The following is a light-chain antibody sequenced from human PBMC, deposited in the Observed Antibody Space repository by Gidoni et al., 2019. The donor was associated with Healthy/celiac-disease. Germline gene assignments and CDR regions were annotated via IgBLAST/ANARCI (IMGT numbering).Light chain of an antibody. CDR3: SSWARGDTLV. Sequence: SVLTQPASASGSLGQSITISCTGTSSDVGAHNYCFWYQQHPGKAPKLMISEVSIRPSGVSYRFSGSKSGNTASLVIAGLQAEDEADYYCSSWARGDTLVFGGGTNLAVL. CDR1: SSDVGAHNY. J-gene: IGLJ3*02. V-gene: IGLV2-14*03. CDR2: EVS.